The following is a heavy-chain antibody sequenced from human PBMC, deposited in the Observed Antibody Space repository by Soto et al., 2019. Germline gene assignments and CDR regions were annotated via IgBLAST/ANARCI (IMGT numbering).Heavy chain of an antibody. CDR2: INDDGSEE. CDR1: GFTFKYDW. Sequence: GGSLRLSCVASGFTFKYDWMSWVRQSPGKGLEWVANINDDGSEEYYLDSVRGRFTISRDNAKNSLFLHMNSLTTEDTAVYFCARELIVGPAEYFQDWGQGTQVTVSS. V-gene: IGHV3-7*01. CDR3: ARELIVGPAEYFQD. J-gene: IGHJ1*01. D-gene: IGHD1-26*01.